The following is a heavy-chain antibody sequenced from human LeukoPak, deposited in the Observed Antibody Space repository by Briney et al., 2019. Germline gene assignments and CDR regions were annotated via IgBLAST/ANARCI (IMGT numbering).Heavy chain of an antibody. CDR2: ISSDGSNT. CDR1: GFTFSRYW. V-gene: IGHV3-74*01. J-gene: IGHJ4*02. CDR3: VSRNYGSSPFDY. Sequence: PGGSLRLSCAASGFTFSRYWMHRARQAPGKGLAWVSRISSDGSNTNYADSVKGRFTISRDNAKNTLYLQMDSLTAEDTAVYYCVSRNYGSSPFDYWGQGTLVTVSS. D-gene: IGHD4-17*01.